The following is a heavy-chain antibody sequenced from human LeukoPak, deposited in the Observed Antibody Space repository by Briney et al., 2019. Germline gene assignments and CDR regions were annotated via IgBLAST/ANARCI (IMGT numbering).Heavy chain of an antibody. CDR2: IIPIFGTA. CDR3: ARELRGPTGYYYYYMDV. Sequence: GASVKVSCKASGGTFSSYAISWVRQAPGQGLEWMGGIIPIFGTANYAQKFQGRVTITADESTSTAYMELSSLRSEDTAVYYCARELRGPTGYYYYYMDVWGKGTTVTISS. D-gene: IGHD1-1*01. J-gene: IGHJ6*03. V-gene: IGHV1-69*13. CDR1: GGTFSSYA.